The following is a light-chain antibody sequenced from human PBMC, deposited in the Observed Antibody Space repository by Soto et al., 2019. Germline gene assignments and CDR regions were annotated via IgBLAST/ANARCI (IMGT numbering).Light chain of an antibody. J-gene: IGKJ3*01. V-gene: IGKV3-20*01. CDR1: QSVSSTH. CDR3: QQYGSSQFT. CDR2: GAS. Sequence: EIVLTQSPGTLSLSPGERAILSCRASQSVSSTHLAWYQQRPGQAPRLLIYGASSRATGIPDRFSGSGSGTDFTLTFSRLEPEDFAVYYCQQYGSSQFTFGPGTKVDIK.